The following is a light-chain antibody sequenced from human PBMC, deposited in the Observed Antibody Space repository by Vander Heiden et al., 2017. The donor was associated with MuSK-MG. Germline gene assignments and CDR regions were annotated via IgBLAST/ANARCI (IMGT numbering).Light chain of an antibody. Sequence: QSALTQPLSVSRSPGQSVTISCTGTSSDVGGYNYVSWYQQHPGKAPKLMIYDVSKRPSGVPDRFSGSKSGNTASLTISGLQAEDEADYYCCSYAGSVVFGGGTKLTVL. CDR3: CSYAGSVV. CDR2: DVS. CDR1: SSDVGGYNY. V-gene: IGLV2-11*01. J-gene: IGLJ2*01.